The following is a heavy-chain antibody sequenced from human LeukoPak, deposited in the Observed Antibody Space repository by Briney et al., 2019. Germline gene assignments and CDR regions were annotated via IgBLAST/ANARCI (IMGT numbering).Heavy chain of an antibody. CDR3: ARVKTGNWLSRGYYYMDV. Sequence: PGGSLRLSCAASGFTFSSYSMNWVRQAPGKGLEWVSSISSSRSYIYYADSVKGRFTISRDNAKNSLYLQMNSLRAEDTAVYYCARVKTGNWLSRGYYYMDVWGKGTTVTVSS. J-gene: IGHJ6*03. CDR2: ISSSRSYI. V-gene: IGHV3-21*01. CDR1: GFTFSSYS. D-gene: IGHD1-1*01.